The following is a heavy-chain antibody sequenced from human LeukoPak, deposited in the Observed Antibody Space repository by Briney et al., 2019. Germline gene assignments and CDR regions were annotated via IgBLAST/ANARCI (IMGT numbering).Heavy chain of an antibody. J-gene: IGHJ3*01. CDR2: SYSGGNA. V-gene: IGHV4-59*01. CDR3: AHSKRGGGYYINAFAV. D-gene: IGHD1-26*01. CDR1: GASTSAYY. Sequence: SETLSLTCTVSGASTSAYYWSWIRQPPGKGLEWIGYSYSGGNANYNPSLKSRVTISIDTSANPFSLRLTSVTAADTAIYFCAHSKRGGGYYINAFAVWGQGALVTISS.